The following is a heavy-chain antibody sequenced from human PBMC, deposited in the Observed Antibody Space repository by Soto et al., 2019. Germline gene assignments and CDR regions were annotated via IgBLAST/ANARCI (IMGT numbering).Heavy chain of an antibody. V-gene: IGHV4-31*03. J-gene: IGHJ4*02. CDR1: GGSISSGGYY. CDR3: AREGGIVGATAADY. CDR2: IYYSGST. D-gene: IGHD1-26*01. Sequence: QVQLQESGPGLVKPSQTLSLTCTVSGGSISSGGYYWSWIRQHPGKGLEWIGYIYYSGSTYYNPSLKRRVTVAVDTSKNQFSLKLSSVTAADTAVYYCAREGGIVGATAADYWGQGTLVTVSS.